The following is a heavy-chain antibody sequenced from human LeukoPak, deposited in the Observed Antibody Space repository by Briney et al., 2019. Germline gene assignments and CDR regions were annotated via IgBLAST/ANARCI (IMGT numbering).Heavy chain of an antibody. Sequence: GESLKISCKGSGYNFTSHWIGWVRQMPGKGLEWMGIIHPGDSDTRNSPSFQGQVTISADKSITTAYLQWSSLKASDTAMYYCARRSQRGYSYGFDYWGQGTLVTVSS. CDR1: GYNFTSHW. V-gene: IGHV5-51*01. CDR2: IHPGDSDT. D-gene: IGHD5-18*01. J-gene: IGHJ4*02. CDR3: ARRSQRGYSYGFDY.